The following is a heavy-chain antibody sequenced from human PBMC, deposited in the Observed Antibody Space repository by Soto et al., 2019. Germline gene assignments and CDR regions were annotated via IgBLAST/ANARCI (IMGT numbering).Heavy chain of an antibody. CDR2: INHSGSA. Sequence: SETLSLTRTVYGGYFSGYYWRWIRQPPGKGLEWIGEINHSGSANYNPSLKSRVTVSVDTSKNQFSPKLSSVTAADTAVYYCARGPGENYYGSVSYLYYYGMDVWGQGTTVT. CDR3: ARGPGENYYGSVSYLYYYGMDV. V-gene: IGHV4-34*01. J-gene: IGHJ6*02. CDR1: GGYFSGYY. D-gene: IGHD3-10*01.